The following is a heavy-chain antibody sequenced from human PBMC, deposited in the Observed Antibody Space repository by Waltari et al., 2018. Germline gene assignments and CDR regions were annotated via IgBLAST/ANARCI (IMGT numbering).Heavy chain of an antibody. CDR2: ISGIGGST. CDR1: GFTFASYA. J-gene: IGHJ3*02. D-gene: IGHD2-21*01. Sequence: EVQLLESGGNLVQPGGSLRLSCAASGFTFASYAMSWVRQDPGKGLEWVSSISGIGGSTYYAGSVQGRFTISRDNSKNTLYLQMYSLSADDTAVYYCAKGAPYCGGDCYSQAFGIWGQGTMVTVSS. CDR3: AKGAPYCGGDCYSQAFGI. V-gene: IGHV3-23*01.